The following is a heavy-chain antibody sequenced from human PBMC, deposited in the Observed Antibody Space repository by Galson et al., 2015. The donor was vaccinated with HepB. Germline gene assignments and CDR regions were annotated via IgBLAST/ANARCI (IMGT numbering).Heavy chain of an antibody. CDR1: GFTFSDYY. D-gene: IGHD5-18*01. Sequence: SLRLSCAASGFTFSDYYMSWIRQAPGKGLEWVSYISSSSSYTNYADSVKGRFTISRDNAKNSLYLQMNSLRAEDTAVYYCARERASPIRDRGYSYGRGFDYWGQGTLVTVSS. V-gene: IGHV3-11*06. CDR2: ISSSSSYT. J-gene: IGHJ4*02. CDR3: ARERASPIRDRGYSYGRGFDY.